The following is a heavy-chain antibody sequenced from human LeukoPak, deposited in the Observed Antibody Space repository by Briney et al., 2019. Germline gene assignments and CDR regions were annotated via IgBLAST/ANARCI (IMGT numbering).Heavy chain of an antibody. CDR1: EFPFKTHG. CDR3: ARTRDSDSDSSYRVFDL. J-gene: IGHJ4*02. D-gene: IGHD3-10*01. CDR2: IKQVGSET. Sequence: GGPLKLSFETSEFPFKTHGMNWVRQAPGKGLEWLPKIKQVGSETKYVDSVKGRFTISRDNAQNSVSLQLNSLRAEDTAVYFCARTRDSDSDSSYRVFDLWGQGTLVTVSS. V-gene: IGHV3-7*03.